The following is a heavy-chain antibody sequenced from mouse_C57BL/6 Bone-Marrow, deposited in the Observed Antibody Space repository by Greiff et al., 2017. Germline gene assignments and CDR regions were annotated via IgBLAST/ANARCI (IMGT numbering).Heavy chain of an antibody. CDR2: IYPRDGST. J-gene: IGHJ1*03. V-gene: IGHV1-85*01. CDR1: GYTFTSYD. CDR3: ARDYGSSYWYFDV. Sequence: LVKPGASVKLSCTASGYTFTSYDINWVKQRPGQGLEWIGWIYPRDGSTKYNEKFKGKATLTVDTSSSTAYMELHSLTSEDSAVYFCARDYGSSYWYFDVWGTGTTVTVSS. D-gene: IGHD1-1*01.